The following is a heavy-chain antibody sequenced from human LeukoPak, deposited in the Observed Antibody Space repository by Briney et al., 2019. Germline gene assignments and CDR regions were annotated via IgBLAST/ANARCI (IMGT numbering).Heavy chain of an antibody. CDR1: GFTFSSYS. CDR3: WSYLGASAFDY. CDR2: ISGSGGST. Sequence: GGSLTLSCAVSGFTFSSYSKNWVRQAPRKGLEWVSAISGSGGSTYSPDSVKGRFTISRDHYTNPLYLQMNSLRAEDTCVYFCWSYLGASAFDYWAQGILVTVSS. J-gene: IGHJ4*02. D-gene: IGHD1-26*01. V-gene: IGHV3-23*01.